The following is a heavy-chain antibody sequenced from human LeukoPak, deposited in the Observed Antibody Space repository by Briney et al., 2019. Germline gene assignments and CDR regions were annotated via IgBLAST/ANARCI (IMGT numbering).Heavy chain of an antibody. J-gene: IGHJ5*02. CDR1: GFTFSSFW. V-gene: IGHV3-7*01. CDR2: IVQDGSEK. Sequence: GGSLRLSCAASGFTFSSFWMSWVRQDPGKGLEWVANIVQDGSEKYYVDSVKGRFTISRDNAKNSLYLQMNSLRAEDTAVYYCARGGSYYPSWGRGTLVTVSS. CDR3: ARGGSYYPS. D-gene: IGHD1-26*01.